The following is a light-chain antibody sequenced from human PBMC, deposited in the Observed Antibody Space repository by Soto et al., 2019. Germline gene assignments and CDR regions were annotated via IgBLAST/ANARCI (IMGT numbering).Light chain of an antibody. J-gene: IGKJ4*01. CDR1: QSVLYTSNNKNN. CDR2: WAS. CDR3: QQYSSSPFT. V-gene: IGKV4-1*01. Sequence: DIVLTLSPDSLAVSLGERATINCRSSQSVLYTSNNKNNVAWYQQKPGQPPKLLIYWASSRESGVPDRFIGSWSGTDFTLTISSLQAEDVAVYYCQQYSSSPFTFGGGTKVEIK.